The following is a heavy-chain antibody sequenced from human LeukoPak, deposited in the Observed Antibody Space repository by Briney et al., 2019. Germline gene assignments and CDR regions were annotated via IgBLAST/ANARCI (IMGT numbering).Heavy chain of an antibody. CDR2: ITGNGGTT. Sequence: GGSLRLSCAASGFSFSNYGMNWVRQAPGKGLEWVSGITGNGGTTYYADSVKGRFTISRDNSRNTVYLQMNSLRAEDTAVYYCAKASAMIVVVSKHFDYWGQGTLVTVSS. V-gene: IGHV3-23*01. D-gene: IGHD3-22*01. CDR1: GFSFSNYG. J-gene: IGHJ4*02. CDR3: AKASAMIVVVSKHFDY.